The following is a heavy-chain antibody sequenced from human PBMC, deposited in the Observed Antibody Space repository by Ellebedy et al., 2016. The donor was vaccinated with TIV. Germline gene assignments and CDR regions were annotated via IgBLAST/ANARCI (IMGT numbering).Heavy chain of an antibody. D-gene: IGHD7-27*01. V-gene: IGHV3-9*01. CDR3: TKDLLRGIWGGSGRDY. CDR1: GFTFDDYA. J-gene: IGHJ4*02. CDR2: ISWRGYYI. Sequence: SLKISCAASGFTFDDYAMHWLRQAPGKGLEWVSGISWRGYYIGYADSVRGRFTISRDNAKSSLYLQMNSLRIEDTAVYYCTKDLLRGIWGGSGRDYWGQGTLVTVSS.